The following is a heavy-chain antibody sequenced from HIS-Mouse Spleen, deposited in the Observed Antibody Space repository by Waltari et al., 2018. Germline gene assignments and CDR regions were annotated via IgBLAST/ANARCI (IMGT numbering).Heavy chain of an antibody. CDR3: AKASSGWLDY. V-gene: IGHV3-30*18. Sequence: QVQLVESGGGVVQPGRSLRLSCAAAGFTFSSYGITGVRQPPGKGLEWVAVISYDGSNKYYADSVKGRFTISRDNSKNTLYLQMNSLRAEDTAVYYCAKASSGWLDYWGQGTLVTVSS. CDR1: GFTFSSYG. D-gene: IGHD6-19*01. J-gene: IGHJ4*02. CDR2: ISYDGSNK.